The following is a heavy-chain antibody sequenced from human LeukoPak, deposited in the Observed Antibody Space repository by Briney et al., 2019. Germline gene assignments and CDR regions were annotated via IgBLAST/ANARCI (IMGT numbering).Heavy chain of an antibody. CDR3: ARQKLGSLSVAGWFFQL. CDR2: IYHSGST. D-gene: IGHD6-19*01. Sequence: SETLSLTCTVSGGFISSSGDYWGWIRQPPGKGLEWIGSIYHSGSTFYNPSLESRVTISVDTSKNEFSLNLKSVTAADTAVYYCARQKLGSLSVAGWFFQLWGQGTPVTVSS. J-gene: IGHJ1*01. V-gene: IGHV4-39*07. CDR1: GGFISSSGDY.